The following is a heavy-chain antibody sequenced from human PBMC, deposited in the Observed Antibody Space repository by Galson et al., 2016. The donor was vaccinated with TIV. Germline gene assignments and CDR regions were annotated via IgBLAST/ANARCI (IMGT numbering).Heavy chain of an antibody. V-gene: IGHV3-30*04. CDR1: GLIFSNYA. D-gene: IGHD2-21*02. CDR2: ISIDGSRQ. Sequence: SLRLSCAGSGLIFSNYAMHWVRQAPGKGLEWLAVISIDGSRQHYADSVEGRFTISRDNSKNMFFLQMSSLKDNYPALYYCVKDKEGSGDFYHAYYMAVGGKGTTVIFS. CDR3: VKDKEGSGDFYHAYYMAV. J-gene: IGHJ6*03.